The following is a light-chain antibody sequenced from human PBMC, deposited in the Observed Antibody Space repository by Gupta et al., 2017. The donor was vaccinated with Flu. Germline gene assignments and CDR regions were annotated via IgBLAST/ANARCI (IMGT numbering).Light chain of an antibody. CDR1: QDISSY. Sequence: GERVTITRRASQDISSYVAWYQQKAGKAPKLLVYAASSLQAGVPSRFGASGSGTAFTLTSSSLQPEDVATYYCQKYNIAPPAFGGGTKVEIK. V-gene: IGKV1-27*01. CDR3: QKYNIAPPA. CDR2: AAS. J-gene: IGKJ4*01.